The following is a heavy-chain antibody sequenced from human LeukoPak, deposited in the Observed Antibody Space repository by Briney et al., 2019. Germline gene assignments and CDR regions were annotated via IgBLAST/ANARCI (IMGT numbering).Heavy chain of an antibody. CDR3: ARVDLQLWSYYYYMDV. D-gene: IGHD5-18*01. CDR2: INPNSGGT. Sequence: ASVKVSCKASGYTFTGYYMHWVRQAPGRGLEWMGWINPNSGGTNYAQKFQGRVTMTRDTSISTAYMELSRLRSDDTAVYYCARVDLQLWSYYYYMDVWGKGTTVTVSS. V-gene: IGHV1-2*02. CDR1: GYTFTGYY. J-gene: IGHJ6*03.